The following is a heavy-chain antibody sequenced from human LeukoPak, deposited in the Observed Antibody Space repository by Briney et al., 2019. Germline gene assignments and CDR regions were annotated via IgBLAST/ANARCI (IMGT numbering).Heavy chain of an antibody. CDR2: LYTSGSA. J-gene: IGHJ3*02. CDR1: GGSISEYL. V-gene: IGHV4-4*07. D-gene: IGHD2-2*01. Sequence: SETLSLTCTLSGGSISEYLWIWIRQPAGEGLEYIGRLYTSGSASYNPSLKSRVTMSVDKSKNQSSLKLNSVTAADTAVYYCARVGGAASTLTAFDIWGQGTMVTVSS. CDR3: ARVGGAASTLTAFDI.